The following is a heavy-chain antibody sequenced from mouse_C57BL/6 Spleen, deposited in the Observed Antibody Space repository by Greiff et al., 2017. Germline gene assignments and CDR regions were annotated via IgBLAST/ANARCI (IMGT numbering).Heavy chain of an antibody. D-gene: IGHD4-1*01. CDR2: ICSGSGTT. Sequence: EVMLVQSGGGLVKPGASLKLSCAASGFTFSDYGMHWVRQAPEKGLEWVAYICSGSGTTYYADTVKGRVTLPTDKAKSTMYMQMTSLRSEDTAVYYCAMWEYSDYWGQGTTLTVSS. J-gene: IGHJ2*01. CDR1: GFTFSDYG. V-gene: IGHV5-17*01. CDR3: AMWEYSDY.